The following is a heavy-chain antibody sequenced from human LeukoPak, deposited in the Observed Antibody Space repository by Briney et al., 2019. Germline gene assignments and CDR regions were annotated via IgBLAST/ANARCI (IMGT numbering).Heavy chain of an antibody. CDR1: GGSINYYY. D-gene: IGHD2-15*01. V-gene: IGHV4-34*01. CDR2: INHSGST. Sequence: TSETLSLTCTVSGGSINYYYWMWIRQPPGKGLEWIGEINHSGSTNYNPSLKSRVIISVDTSKNQFSLKLNSVTAADTAVYYCASRYCRGGDCYSWFDPWGQGILVTVSS. CDR3: ASRYCRGGDCYSWFDP. J-gene: IGHJ5*02.